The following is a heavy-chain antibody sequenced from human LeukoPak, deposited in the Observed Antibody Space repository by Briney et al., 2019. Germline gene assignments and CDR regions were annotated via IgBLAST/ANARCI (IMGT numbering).Heavy chain of an antibody. CDR3: ARGSGGYLSLGVDY. D-gene: IGHD3-22*01. J-gene: IGHJ4*02. CDR1: GGSISSSSYY. V-gene: IGHV4-39*07. Sequence: PSETLSLTCTVSGGSISSSSYYWGWIRQPPGKGLEWIGSIYYSGSTYYNPSLKSRVTISVDTSKNQFSLKLSSVTAADTAVYYCARGSGGYLSLGVDYWGQGTLVTVSS. CDR2: IYYSGST.